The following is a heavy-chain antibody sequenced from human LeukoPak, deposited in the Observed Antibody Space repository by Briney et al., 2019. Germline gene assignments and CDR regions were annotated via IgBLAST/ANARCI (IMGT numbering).Heavy chain of an antibody. J-gene: IGHJ5*02. V-gene: IGHV4-39*07. Sequence: SETLSLTCTASGGSISSSSYYWGWIRQPPGKGLEWIGSIYYSGSTYYNPSLKSRVTISVDTSKNQFSLKLSSVTAADTAVYYCARALSWFDPWGQGTLVTVSS. CDR2: IYYSGST. D-gene: IGHD3-16*01. CDR3: ARALSWFDP. CDR1: GGSISSSSYY.